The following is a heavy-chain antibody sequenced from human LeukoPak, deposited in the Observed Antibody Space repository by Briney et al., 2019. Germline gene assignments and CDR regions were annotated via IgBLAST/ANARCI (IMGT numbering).Heavy chain of an antibody. Sequence: SQTLSLTCAISGDSVSSNSAAWNWIRQSPSRGLEWLGRTYYRSKWYNDYAVSVKSRITINPDTSKNQFSLQLNSVTPEDTAVYYCARDVNTIFGVVTKAARYNWFDPWGQGTLVTVSS. CDR3: ARDVNTIFGVVTKAARYNWFDP. CDR1: GDSVSSNSAA. V-gene: IGHV6-1*01. J-gene: IGHJ5*02. CDR2: TYYRSKWYN. D-gene: IGHD3-3*01.